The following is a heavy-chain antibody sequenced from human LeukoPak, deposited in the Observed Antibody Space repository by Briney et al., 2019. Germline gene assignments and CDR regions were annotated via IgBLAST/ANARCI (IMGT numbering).Heavy chain of an antibody. CDR3: ATASTHGYYHIDV. CDR2: VSGSGGNT. V-gene: IGHV3-23*01. Sequence: QPGGSLRLSCAASGFTFSTYAMSWVRQAPGKGLEWVSSVSGSGGNTHYADSVKGRFTISRDNSKNTLSLQMNSLRPEDTALYYCATASTHGYYHIDVWGKGTTVTVSS. CDR1: GFTFSTYA. D-gene: IGHD2-8*01. J-gene: IGHJ6*03.